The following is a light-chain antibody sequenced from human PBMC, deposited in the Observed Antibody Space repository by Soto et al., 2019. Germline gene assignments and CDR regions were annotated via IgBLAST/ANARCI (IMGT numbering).Light chain of an antibody. J-gene: IGKJ4*01. CDR3: HQYGISPLA. CDR1: QSVTSNY. V-gene: IGKV3-20*01. Sequence: EIVLTQSPGTLSLSPGERATLSCRASQSVTSNYLAWYQQKPGQAPRLLIYCASSRATGFPDRFGGSGSGTDFTLTISGLEPEDFAVYSCHQYGISPLAFGGGTKVEI. CDR2: CAS.